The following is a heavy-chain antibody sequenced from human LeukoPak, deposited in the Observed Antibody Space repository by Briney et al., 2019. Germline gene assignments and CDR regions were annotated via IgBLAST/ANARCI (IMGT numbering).Heavy chain of an antibody. J-gene: IGHJ5*02. CDR1: GYTFTSYG. D-gene: IGHD3-22*01. Sequence: GASVKVSCKASGYTFTSYGISWVRQAPGQGLEWMGWISAYNGNTNYAQKLQGRATMTTDTSTSTAYMELRSLRSDDTAVYYCATTPYYYDSSGYFRFDPWGQGTLVTVSS. CDR3: ATTPYYYDSSGYFRFDP. V-gene: IGHV1-18*01. CDR2: ISAYNGNT.